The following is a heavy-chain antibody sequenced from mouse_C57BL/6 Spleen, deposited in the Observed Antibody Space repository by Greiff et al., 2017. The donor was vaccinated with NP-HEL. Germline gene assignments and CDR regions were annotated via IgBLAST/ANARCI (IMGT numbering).Heavy chain of an antibody. D-gene: IGHD1-1*01. J-gene: IGHJ3*01. CDR2: INPSSGYT. CDR3: ARTIYYGSSPLAY. Sequence: VQLQESGAELARPGASVKMSCKASGYTFTSYSMHWVKQRPGQGLEWIGYINPSSGYTKYNQKFKDKATLTADKSSSTAYMQLSSLTSEDSAVYYCARTIYYGSSPLAYWGQGTLVTVSA. V-gene: IGHV1-4*01. CDR1: GYTFTSYS.